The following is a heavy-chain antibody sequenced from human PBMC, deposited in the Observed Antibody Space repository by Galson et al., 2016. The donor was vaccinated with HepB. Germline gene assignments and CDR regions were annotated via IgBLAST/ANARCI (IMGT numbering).Heavy chain of an antibody. Sequence: SLRLSCAASGFTFSSYVMSWVRQAPGKGLQWVSAISGSGDSTFYADSVKGRFTISRDNSKNTLYLQMDSLRADDTALSYCAKRRENWGHFDYWGQGTLVTVSS. CDR2: ISGSGDST. CDR3: AKRRENWGHFDY. CDR1: GFTFSSYV. V-gene: IGHV3-23*01. J-gene: IGHJ4*02. D-gene: IGHD7-27*01.